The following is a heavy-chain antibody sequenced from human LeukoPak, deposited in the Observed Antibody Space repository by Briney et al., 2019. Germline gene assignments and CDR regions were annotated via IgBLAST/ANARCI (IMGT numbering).Heavy chain of an antibody. CDR1: GGTFSSYT. CDR3: ARSTSDEMATIRTRYFDL. J-gene: IGHJ2*01. D-gene: IGHD5-24*01. V-gene: IGHV1-69*02. CDR2: IIPILGIA. Sequence: SVEVSCKASGGTFSSYTVSWVRQAPGQGLKWMGRIIPILGIANYAQKFQGRVTITADKSTSTAYMELSSRRPEDTAVYYCARSTSDEMATIRTRYFDLWGRGTLVTVSS.